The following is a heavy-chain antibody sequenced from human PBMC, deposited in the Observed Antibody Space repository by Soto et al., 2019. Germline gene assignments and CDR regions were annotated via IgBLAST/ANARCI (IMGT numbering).Heavy chain of an antibody. CDR2: ISYDGSNK. V-gene: IGHV3-30-3*01. D-gene: IGHD6-13*01. CDR3: ARVVSSGIAAGAYFQH. J-gene: IGHJ1*01. Sequence: QVQLVESGGGVVQPGRSLRLSCAASGFTFSSYAMHWVRQAPGKGLEWVAVISYDGSNKYYADSVKGRFTISRDNSKNTLYLQMNSLRAEDTAVYYCARVVSSGIAAGAYFQHWGQGTLVIVSS. CDR1: GFTFSSYA.